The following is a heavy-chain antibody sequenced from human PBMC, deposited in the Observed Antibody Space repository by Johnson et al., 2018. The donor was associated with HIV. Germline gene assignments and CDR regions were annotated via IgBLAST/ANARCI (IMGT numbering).Heavy chain of an antibody. Sequence: QEKLVESGGGVVQPGGSLRLSCVASGFTFSSYGMHWVRQAPGKGLEWVAFIRYDGSNKYYADSVKGRFTISRDNSKNTLYLQMNSLRAEDTAVYYCAKDWSRTVGATLGPGAFDIWGQGTMVTVSS. CDR1: GFTFSSYG. CDR2: IRYDGSNK. CDR3: AKDWSRTVGATLGPGAFDI. J-gene: IGHJ3*02. V-gene: IGHV3-30*02. D-gene: IGHD1-26*01.